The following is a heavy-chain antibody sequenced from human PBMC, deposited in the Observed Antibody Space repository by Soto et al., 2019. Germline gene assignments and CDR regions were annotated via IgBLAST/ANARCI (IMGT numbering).Heavy chain of an antibody. Sequence: GGSLRLSCAASGFTFNTYAMSWVRQAPRKGLEWVASLSGSGGFTEHGDSVKGRFSISRDNSKNTLFLQMNGLRVDDTDVYYCGKDRYYDSRIIDSWGSGTLVTVYS. J-gene: IGHJ4*02. D-gene: IGHD3-9*01. CDR2: LSGSGGFT. V-gene: IGHV3-23*01. CDR3: GKDRYYDSRIIDS. CDR1: GFTFNTYA.